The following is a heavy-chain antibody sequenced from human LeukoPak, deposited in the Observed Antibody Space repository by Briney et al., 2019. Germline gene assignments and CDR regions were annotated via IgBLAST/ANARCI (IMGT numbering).Heavy chain of an antibody. V-gene: IGHV3-30*02. Sequence: GGSLRLSCEASGFTFSTSGMHWARQAPGKGLEWVAFIRYDGNDKYYADSVKGRFTISRDNSKNSLYLQINTLRPVDTAVYYCAKGEWLADSWGQGTLVTVSS. CDR1: GFTFSTSG. D-gene: IGHD3-3*01. J-gene: IGHJ4*02. CDR3: AKGEWLADS. CDR2: IRYDGNDK.